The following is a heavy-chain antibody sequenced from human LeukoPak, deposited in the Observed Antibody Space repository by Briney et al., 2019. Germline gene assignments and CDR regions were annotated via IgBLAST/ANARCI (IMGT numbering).Heavy chain of an antibody. Sequence: GASVKVSCKASGGTFSSYAISWVRQAPGQGLEWMGRIIPILGIANYAQKFQGRVTITADKSTSTAYMELSSLRSEDTAVYYCASLISIAAAGFPFDYWGQGTLVTVSS. CDR2: IIPILGIA. J-gene: IGHJ4*02. CDR3: ASLISIAAAGFPFDY. D-gene: IGHD6-13*01. CDR1: GGTFSSYA. V-gene: IGHV1-69*04.